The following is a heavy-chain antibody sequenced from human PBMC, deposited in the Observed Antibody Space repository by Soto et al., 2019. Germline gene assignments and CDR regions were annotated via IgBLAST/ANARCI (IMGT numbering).Heavy chain of an antibody. CDR1: GFTFSSYG. Sequence: QVQLVESGGGVVQPGRSLRLSCAASGFTFSSYGMHWVCQAPGKGLEWVAVISYDGSNKYYADSVKGRFTISRDNSKNTLYLQMNSLRTDDTAVYYCAKDVGWVVVVVAATLDYWGQGTLVTVSS. CDR3: AKDVGWVVVVVAATLDY. J-gene: IGHJ4*02. V-gene: IGHV3-30*18. D-gene: IGHD2-15*01. CDR2: ISYDGSNK.